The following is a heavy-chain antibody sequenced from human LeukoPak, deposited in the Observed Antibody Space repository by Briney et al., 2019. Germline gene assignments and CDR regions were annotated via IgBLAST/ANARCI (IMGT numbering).Heavy chain of an antibody. Sequence: GGSLRLSCEASGFTFSGYWMHWVRHAPGKGLVWVSRMSSDSTRSSHADSVKVRFTISRDNAKKMVYLQMNSLRVEDSAVYYCAAGPSSNGHQLPYWGQGTLVTVSS. CDR2: MSSDSTRS. V-gene: IGHV3-74*01. D-gene: IGHD4-11*01. J-gene: IGHJ4*02. CDR1: GFTFSGYW. CDR3: AAGPSSNGHQLPY.